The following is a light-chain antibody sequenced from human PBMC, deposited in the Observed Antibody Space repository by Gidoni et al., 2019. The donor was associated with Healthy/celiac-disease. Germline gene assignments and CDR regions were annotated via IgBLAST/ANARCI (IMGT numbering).Light chain of an antibody. V-gene: IGKV3-15*01. CDR2: GTS. J-gene: IGKJ2*01. CDR3: QQYNNWPPYT. Sequence: EIVITLSPATLSVSPGERATLSCRASQSVSSNLAWYQQKPGQAPRLLIYGTSTRATGIPARFSGSGSGTEITLTISSMQSEDFAVYYYQQYNNWPPYTFGQGTKLEIK. CDR1: QSVSSN.